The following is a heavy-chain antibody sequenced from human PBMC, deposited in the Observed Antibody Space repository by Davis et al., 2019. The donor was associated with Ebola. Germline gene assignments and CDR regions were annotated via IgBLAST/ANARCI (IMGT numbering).Heavy chain of an antibody. Sequence: ESLKISCAASGFTFSSYWMSWIRQPPGKGLEWIGEINHSGSTNYNPSLKSRVTISVDTSKNQFSLKLSSVTAADTAVYYCARDLWFRELLTSNWFDPWGQGTLVTVSS. D-gene: IGHD3-10*01. V-gene: IGHV4-34*01. CDR3: ARDLWFRELLTSNWFDP. CDR1: GFTFSSYW. J-gene: IGHJ5*02. CDR2: INHSGST.